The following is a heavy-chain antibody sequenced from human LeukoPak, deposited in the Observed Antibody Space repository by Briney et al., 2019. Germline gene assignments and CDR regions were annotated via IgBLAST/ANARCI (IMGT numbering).Heavy chain of an antibody. D-gene: IGHD6-19*01. V-gene: IGHV4-39*07. Sequence: SETLSLTCTVSGGSISSSSYYWGWIRQPPGKGLEWIGSIHYSGSTYYNPSLKSRVTISVDTSKNQFSLKLSSVTAADTAVYYCARVSRGSGWYVHYWGQGTLVTVSS. J-gene: IGHJ4*02. CDR1: GGSISSSSYY. CDR2: IHYSGST. CDR3: ARVSRGSGWYVHY.